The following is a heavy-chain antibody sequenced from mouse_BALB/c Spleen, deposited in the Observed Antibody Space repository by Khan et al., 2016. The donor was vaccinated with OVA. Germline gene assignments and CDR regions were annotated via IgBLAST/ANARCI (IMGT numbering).Heavy chain of an antibody. CDR2: INPSNGYT. CDR1: GYTFTSYT. J-gene: IGHJ3*01. V-gene: IGHV1-4*01. Sequence: VELVESGAELARPGASVKMSCKASGYTFTSYTIHWIKERPGPGLEWIGNINPSNGYTNYNQKFKDKATLTTDKSSTTAYLQLSSLTSDDSAVYNCVRDGAYHRNDGWFAYWGQGTLVTVSA. D-gene: IGHD2-14*01. CDR3: VRDGAYHRNDGWFAY.